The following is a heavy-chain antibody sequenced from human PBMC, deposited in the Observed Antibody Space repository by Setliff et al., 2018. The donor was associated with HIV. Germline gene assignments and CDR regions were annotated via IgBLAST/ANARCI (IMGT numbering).Heavy chain of an antibody. CDR3: ARLGDDNSGYYQF. D-gene: IGHD3-22*01. CDR2: IYPGDSDS. Sequence: GESLKISCKGSGYIFSIYWIGWVRQMPGKGLEWMGIIYPGDSDSRYSPSFQGQVTISADKSISTAYLQWSSLKASDSAMYCCARLGDDNSGYYQFWGQGTLVTVSS. V-gene: IGHV5-51*01. J-gene: IGHJ4*02. CDR1: GYIFSIYW.